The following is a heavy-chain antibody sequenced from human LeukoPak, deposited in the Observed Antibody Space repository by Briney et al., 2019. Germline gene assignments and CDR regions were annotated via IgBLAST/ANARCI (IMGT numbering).Heavy chain of an antibody. CDR3: ARGPDTIADPLG. V-gene: IGHV3-30-3*01. D-gene: IGHD6-13*01. CDR2: ISYDGSNK. Sequence: PGGSLRLSCAASGFTFSSYAMHWVRQAPGKGLEWVAVISYDGSNKYYADSVKGRFTISRDNSKNTLYLQMNSLRAEDTAVYYCARGPDTIADPLGWGQGTLVTVSS. J-gene: IGHJ4*02. CDR1: GFTFSSYA.